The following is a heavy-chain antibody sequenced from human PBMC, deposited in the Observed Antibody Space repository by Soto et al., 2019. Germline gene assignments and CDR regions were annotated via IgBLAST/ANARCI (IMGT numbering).Heavy chain of an antibody. J-gene: IGHJ4*02. V-gene: IGHV4-59*01. CDR1: GGSISSYY. CDR3: ARRESSGWYSFDY. CDR2: IYYSGST. Sequence: SETLSLTCTVSGGSISSYYLSWIRQPPGKGLEWIGYIYYSGSTNYNPSLKSRVTISVETSKNQFSLKLRSVTAADTAVYYCARRESSGWYSFDYWGQGTLVTGSS. D-gene: IGHD6-19*01.